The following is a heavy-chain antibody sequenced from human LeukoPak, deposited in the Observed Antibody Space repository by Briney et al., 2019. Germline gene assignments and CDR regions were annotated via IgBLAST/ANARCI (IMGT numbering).Heavy chain of an antibody. CDR1: GFTFNDCR. J-gene: IGHJ4*02. D-gene: IGHD6-13*01. V-gene: IGHV3-21*01. CDR3: ARKVYSSSWQTSVGLDY. Sequence: NPGGPLRFSCAASGFTFNDCRINWFRQAPGKGLKWVSSISSGSSHIYYADSVKGRFTISRDNAKNSLYLQMNSLRAEDTAVYYCARKVYSSSWQTSVGLDYWGQGTLVTVSS. CDR2: ISSGSSHI.